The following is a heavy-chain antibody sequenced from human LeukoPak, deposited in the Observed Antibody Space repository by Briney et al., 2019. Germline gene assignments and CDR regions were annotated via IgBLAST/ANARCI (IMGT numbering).Heavy chain of an antibody. Sequence: ASVKVSCKASGYTFTSYDINWVRQATGQGLEWMGWMNPNSGNTGYAQKFQGRVTITRNTSISTAYMELSSLRSEDTAVYYCATSTYYYDSSGYYYNDYWGQGTLVTVSS. V-gene: IGHV1-8*01. CDR2: MNPNSGNT. J-gene: IGHJ4*02. D-gene: IGHD3-22*01. CDR1: GYTFTSYD. CDR3: ATSTYYYDSSGYYYNDY.